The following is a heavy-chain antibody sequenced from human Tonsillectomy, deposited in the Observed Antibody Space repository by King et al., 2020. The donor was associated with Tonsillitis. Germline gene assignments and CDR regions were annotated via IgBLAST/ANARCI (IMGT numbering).Heavy chain of an antibody. CDR1: EFTFSEYY. Sequence: VQLVESGGGLVKPGGSLRLSCAASEFTFSEYYMSWIRQAPGQGLEWSSYIRGSGGQIKYVDYVKGRRTTSRDKVKNSLYLQMNSLRAEETAIYNCVRTYSSGWYGGGGGQGTLVTAPS. J-gene: IGHJ4*02. CDR3: VRTYSSGWYGGG. D-gene: IGHD6-19*01. CDR2: IRGSGGQI. V-gene: IGHV3-11*05.